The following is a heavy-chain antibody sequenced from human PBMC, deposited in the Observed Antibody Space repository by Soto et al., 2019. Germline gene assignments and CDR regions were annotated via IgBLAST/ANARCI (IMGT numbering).Heavy chain of an antibody. J-gene: IGHJ4*02. CDR3: ARDLGGGWRWYYFDY. CDR1: EFSFSSYS. D-gene: IGHD6-19*01. CDR2: ISSSSSTI. V-gene: IGHV3-48*02. Sequence: EVQLVESGGGLVQPGGSLRLSCAASEFSFSSYSMNWVRQAPVKGLEWVSYISSSSSTIYYADSVKGRFTISRDNAKNSLYLQMNSLRDEDTAAYYCARDLGGGWRWYYFDYWGQGTLVTVSS.